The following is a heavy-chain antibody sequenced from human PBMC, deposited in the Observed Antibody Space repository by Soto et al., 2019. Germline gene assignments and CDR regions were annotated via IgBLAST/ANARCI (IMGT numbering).Heavy chain of an antibody. V-gene: IGHV3-30*18. CDR1: GFTFGDFG. Sequence: QVQLVESGGGVVQPGRSLRLSCAASGFTFGDFGMHWVRQAPGKGLEWVAVISYDGNSKFYAHSVEVRFTISRDNSKNTLYLQMNSLRPDGTAVYYCANGKGSIGSYGMDVWGQGTTVTVSS. J-gene: IGHJ6*02. CDR2: ISYDGNSK. CDR3: ANGKGSIGSYGMDV.